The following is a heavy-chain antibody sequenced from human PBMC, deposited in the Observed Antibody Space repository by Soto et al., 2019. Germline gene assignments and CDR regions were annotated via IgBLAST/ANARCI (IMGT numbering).Heavy chain of an antibody. Sequence: QVQLVESGGGVVQPGRSLRLSCAASGFTLSRYGMHWVRQAPGKGLEWVAVISFEGSTHYYADSVKGRFTISRDNSKDTLALQIHSLRPEDTAVYYCARGAEHPVLTRDYFYGMDVWGQGTTVSVSS. CDR2: ISFEGSTH. CDR1: GFTLSRYG. D-gene: IGHD2-8*01. J-gene: IGHJ6*02. CDR3: ARGAEHPVLTRDYFYGMDV. V-gene: IGHV3-30*05.